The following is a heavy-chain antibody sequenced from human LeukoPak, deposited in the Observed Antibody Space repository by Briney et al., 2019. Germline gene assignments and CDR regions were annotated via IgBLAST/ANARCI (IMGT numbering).Heavy chain of an antibody. CDR2: IYYSGST. V-gene: IGHV4-59*08. CDR3: ARQREYYESSGYYSFDY. CDR1: GGAISSFY. Sequence: SETLSLTCTVSGGAISSFYWSWIRQPPGKGLEWIGYIYYSGSTNYNPSLKSRVTISVDTSKNQFSLKLSSVTAADTAIYYCARQREYYESSGYYSFDYWGQGTLVTVSS. D-gene: IGHD3-22*01. J-gene: IGHJ4*02.